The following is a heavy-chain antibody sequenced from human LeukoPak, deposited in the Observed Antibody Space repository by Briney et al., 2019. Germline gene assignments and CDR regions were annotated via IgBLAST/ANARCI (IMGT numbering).Heavy chain of an antibody. Sequence: GRSLRLSCAASGFTFSSYGMHWVRQAPGKGLEWVAVISYDGSNKYYADSVKGRFTISRDNSKNTLYLQMNSLRAEDTAVYYCAKEKPSTIFGDSYYFDYWGQGTLVTVSS. V-gene: IGHV3-30*18. D-gene: IGHD3-3*01. J-gene: IGHJ4*02. CDR3: AKEKPSTIFGDSYYFDY. CDR2: ISYDGSNK. CDR1: GFTFSSYG.